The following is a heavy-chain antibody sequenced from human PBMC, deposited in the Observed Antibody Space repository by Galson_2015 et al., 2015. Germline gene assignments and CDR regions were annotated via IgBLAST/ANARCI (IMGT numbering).Heavy chain of an antibody. CDR1: GLTFSNAW. Sequence: SLRLSCAVSGLTFSNAWMRWVRQAPGKGLEWLGRIKRKSEGGATDYAAPVKGRFTISGDDSKNTLYLQMNSLKTEDTAVYFCTTALVPAPTGAFDIWGQGTMVTVSS. CDR2: IKRKSEGGAT. CDR3: TTALVPAPTGAFDI. J-gene: IGHJ3*02. V-gene: IGHV3-15*01. D-gene: IGHD2-2*01.